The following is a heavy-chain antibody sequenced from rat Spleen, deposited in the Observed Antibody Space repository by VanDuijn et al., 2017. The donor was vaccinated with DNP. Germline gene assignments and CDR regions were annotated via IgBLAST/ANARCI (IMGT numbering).Heavy chain of an antibody. CDR3: ARGVYYYSATYWYFDF. V-gene: IGHV5-25*01. CDR1: GFAFTNYD. J-gene: IGHJ1*01. D-gene: IGHD1-1*01. Sequence: EVQLVESGGGLVQPGRSLKLSCAASGFAFTNYDMAWVRQAPTKGLEWVAAISSSGGSTYYRDSVKGRFTVSRDYAKSTLYLQMNSLRSEDTATYYCARGVYYYSATYWYFDFWGPGTMVTVSS. CDR2: ISSSGGST.